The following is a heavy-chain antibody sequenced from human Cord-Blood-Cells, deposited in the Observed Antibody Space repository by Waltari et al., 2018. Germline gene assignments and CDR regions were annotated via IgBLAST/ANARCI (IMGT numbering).Heavy chain of an antibody. CDR3: ARDRDGYSSGWYDY. CDR1: GGTFRSYA. J-gene: IGHJ4*02. Sequence: QVQLVQSGAEVKKPGSSVKVSCKASGGTFRSYAISWVRQAPGQGLEWMGGIIPIVGTANYAPKFQGRVTITADESTSTAYMELSSLRSEDTAVYYCARDRDGYSSGWYDYWGQGTLVTVSS. V-gene: IGHV1-69*01. CDR2: IIPIVGTA. D-gene: IGHD6-19*01.